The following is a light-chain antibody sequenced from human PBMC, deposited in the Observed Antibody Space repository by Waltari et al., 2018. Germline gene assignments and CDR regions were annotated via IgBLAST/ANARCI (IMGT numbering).Light chain of an antibody. Sequence: DIVMTQSPDSLAVSLGGRATINCKSSRSLLYTSIDKSYLAWYQQKPGQPPKLLIYWASTRESGVPDRFSGSGSGTDFTLTISSLQAEDVAVYYCQQYYTTPLTFGPGTTVDIK. CDR1: RSLLYTSIDKSY. CDR3: QQYYTTPLT. V-gene: IGKV4-1*01. J-gene: IGKJ3*01. CDR2: WAS.